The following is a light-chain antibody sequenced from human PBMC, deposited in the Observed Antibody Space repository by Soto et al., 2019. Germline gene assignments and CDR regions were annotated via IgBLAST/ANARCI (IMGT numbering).Light chain of an antibody. CDR1: QSVSSSY. V-gene: IGKV3-20*01. CDR3: QQYSESPLT. Sequence: EIVLTQSPGTLSLSPGERATLSCRASQSVSSSYLAWYQQKPGQAPRLLIYGASSRATGIPDRFSGSGSGTDFTLTISRLEPEDFAVYYCQQYSESPLTFGQGTKVEIK. J-gene: IGKJ1*01. CDR2: GAS.